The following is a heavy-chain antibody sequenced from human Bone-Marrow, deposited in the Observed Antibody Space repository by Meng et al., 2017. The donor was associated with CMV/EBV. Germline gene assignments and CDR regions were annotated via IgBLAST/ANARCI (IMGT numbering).Heavy chain of an antibody. D-gene: IGHD2-15*01. CDR2: ISSGDT. Sequence: RLARAASGFTFSGYAMTWVRQAPGKGLEWVSGISSGDTYYADSAKGRFTISRDNAKNTVYLQMNSLRAEDTAVYYCAKSLSGWSFDYWGQGSLVTVSS. V-gene: IGHV3-23*01. CDR3: AKSLSGWSFDY. CDR1: GFTFSGYA. J-gene: IGHJ4*02.